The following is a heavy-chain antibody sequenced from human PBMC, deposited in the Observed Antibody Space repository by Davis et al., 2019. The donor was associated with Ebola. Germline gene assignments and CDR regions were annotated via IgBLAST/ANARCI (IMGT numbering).Heavy chain of an antibody. V-gene: IGHV1-46*01. CDR1: GYTFSSYY. J-gene: IGHJ6*02. CDR3: ARDREYCSGGSCYSKGMDV. CDR2: INPSGGSGST. Sequence: ASVKVSCKASGYTFSSYYIHWVRQAPGQGLEWMGMINPSGGSGSTSYEQKFQGRVTITEDKSTSTAYMELGSLRSEDTAVYYCARDREYCSGGSCYSKGMDVWGQGTTVTVS. D-gene: IGHD2-15*01.